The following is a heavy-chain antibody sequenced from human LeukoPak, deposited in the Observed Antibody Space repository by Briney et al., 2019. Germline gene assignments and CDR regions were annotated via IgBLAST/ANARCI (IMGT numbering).Heavy chain of an antibody. CDR3: ARDQGQITYCYDGMDV. CDR1: GLTFSSYA. J-gene: IGHJ6*02. D-gene: IGHD1-14*01. V-gene: IGHV3-30-3*01. Sequence: GGSLRLSCEASGLTFSSYAMHWVRQAPGKGLEWVAVISYGGRNKYYADSVKGRFTISRDNSKNTLYLQMNSLRAEDTAVYYCARDQGQITYCYDGMDVWGQGTTVTVSS. CDR2: ISYGGRNK.